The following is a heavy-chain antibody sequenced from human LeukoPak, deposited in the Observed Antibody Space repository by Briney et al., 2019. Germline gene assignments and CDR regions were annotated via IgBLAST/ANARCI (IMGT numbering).Heavy chain of an antibody. J-gene: IGHJ4*02. CDR2: IEEDGSEK. V-gene: IGHV3-7*04. CDR1: GCIFTDYW. Sequence: LGGSLRLSCAASGCIFTDYWMYWVRQAPGRGLAWVANIEEDGSEKNYVDSVKGRFTISRDNSKNTLYLQMGSLRAEDLAVYYCARGYCSSTSCYRYYFDYWGQGTLVTVCS. D-gene: IGHD2-2*01. CDR3: ARGYCSSTSCYRYYFDY.